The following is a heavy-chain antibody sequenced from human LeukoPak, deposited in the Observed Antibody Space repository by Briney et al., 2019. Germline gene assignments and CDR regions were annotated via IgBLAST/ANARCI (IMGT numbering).Heavy chain of an antibody. CDR1: GFTFSSYA. V-gene: IGHV3-23*01. Sequence: GGSLRLSCAASGFTFSSYAMSWVRQAPGKGLEWVSAISGSGGSTYYADSVKGRFTISRDNSKNTMYLQTNSLRAEDTAVYYCAKDLYVSSSIAAAGDAFDIWGQGTMVTVSS. CDR3: AKDLYVSSSIAAAGDAFDI. CDR2: ISGSGGST. D-gene: IGHD6-13*01. J-gene: IGHJ3*02.